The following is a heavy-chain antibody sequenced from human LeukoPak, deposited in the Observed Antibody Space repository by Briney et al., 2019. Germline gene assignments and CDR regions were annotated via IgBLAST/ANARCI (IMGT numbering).Heavy chain of an antibody. CDR1: GFTFSTYW. Sequence: PGGSLRLSCAASGFTFSTYWMSWVRQAPGKGLEWVANTKEDGGGKYYVDSVKGRFTISRDNAENSLYLQMNSLRAEDTAVYYCARRSVAGSLDYWGQGTLVTVSS. CDR2: TKEDGGGK. V-gene: IGHV3-7*01. D-gene: IGHD6-19*01. CDR3: ARRSVAGSLDY. J-gene: IGHJ4*02.